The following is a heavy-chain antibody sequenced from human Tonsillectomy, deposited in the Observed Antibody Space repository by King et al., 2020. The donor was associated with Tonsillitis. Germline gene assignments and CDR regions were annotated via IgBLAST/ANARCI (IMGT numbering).Heavy chain of an antibody. Sequence: VQLVESGGGLVQPGGPLRLSCAASGFTFSSYSMNWVRQAPGRGLEWGSYISSSSSTIYYADSVKGRFTISRDNAKNSLYLQMNSLRDEDTAVYYCARGAVVVVTSWGQGTLVTVSS. J-gene: IGHJ4*02. V-gene: IGHV3-48*02. CDR3: ARGAVVVVTS. CDR2: ISSSSSTI. D-gene: IGHD2-15*01. CDR1: GFTFSSYS.